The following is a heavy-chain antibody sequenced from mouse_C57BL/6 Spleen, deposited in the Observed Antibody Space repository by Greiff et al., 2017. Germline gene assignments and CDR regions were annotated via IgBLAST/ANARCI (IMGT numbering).Heavy chain of an antibody. J-gene: IGHJ4*01. D-gene: IGHD2-1*01. CDR3: ARHGNYDFYAMDY. CDR1: GFSLTSYG. V-gene: IGHV2-6-1*01. Sequence: VQGVESGPGLVAPSQSLSITCTVSGFSLTSYGVHWVRQPPGKGLEWLVVIWSDGSTTYNSALKSRLSISKDNSKSQVFLKMNSLQTDDTAMYYCARHGNYDFYAMDYWGQGTSVTVSS. CDR2: IWSDGST.